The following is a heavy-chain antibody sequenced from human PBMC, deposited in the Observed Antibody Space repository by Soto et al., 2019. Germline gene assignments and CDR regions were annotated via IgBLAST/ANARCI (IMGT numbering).Heavy chain of an antibody. CDR1: GGSFSGYY. Sequence: KPSETLSLTCAVYGGSFSGYYWSWIRQPPGKGLEWIGEINHSGSTNYNPSLKSRVTISVDTSKNQFSLKLSSVTAADTAVYYCARGNHDYGYYYSPYNWFDPWGQGTLVTVSS. CDR3: ARGNHDYGYYYSPYNWFDP. J-gene: IGHJ5*02. V-gene: IGHV4-34*01. D-gene: IGHD4-17*01. CDR2: INHSGST.